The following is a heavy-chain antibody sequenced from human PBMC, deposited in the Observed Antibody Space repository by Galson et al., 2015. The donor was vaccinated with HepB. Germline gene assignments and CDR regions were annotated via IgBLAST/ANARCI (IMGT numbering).Heavy chain of an antibody. CDR1: GYRFTSNW. CDR2: IYPGDSDT. Sequence: QSGAEVKKAGESLKISCKASGYRFTSNWIGWVRQMPGKGLEWMGVIYPGDSDTKYGPSFQGLVTISADKSINTAYLQWSSLKASDTAMYYCARYQVISAGENGGLDYWGQGTLVTVSS. D-gene: IGHD2-2*01. CDR3: ARYQVISAGENGGLDY. V-gene: IGHV5-51*01. J-gene: IGHJ4*02.